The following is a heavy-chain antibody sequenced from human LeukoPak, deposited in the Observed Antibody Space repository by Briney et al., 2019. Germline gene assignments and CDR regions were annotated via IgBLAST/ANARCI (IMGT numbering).Heavy chain of an antibody. CDR2: ISWDGSSR. CDR1: GFTFDDYT. V-gene: IGHV3-43*01. J-gene: IGHJ2*01. CDR3: ARDNEAWYFDL. Sequence: GGSLRLSCAASGFTFDDYTMHWVRQAPGKGLEWVSLISWDGSSRYYADSVKGRFTIPRDNSKNSLYLQMNSLRTEDTALYYCARDNEAWYFDLWGRGTPVTVSS.